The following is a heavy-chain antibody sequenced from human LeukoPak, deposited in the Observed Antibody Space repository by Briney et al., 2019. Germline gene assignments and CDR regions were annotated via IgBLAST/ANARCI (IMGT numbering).Heavy chain of an antibody. Sequence: SETLSLTCTVSGGSISSSSYYWGWIRQPPGQGLEYIGSIYYSGSTYYNPSLKSRVTMAVDTSKNQFSLKLSSVTAADTAVYYCARGKKRYYDSSGYNWFDPWGQGTLVTVSS. CDR2: IYYSGST. CDR3: ARGKKRYYDSSGYNWFDP. CDR1: GGSISSSSYY. D-gene: IGHD3-22*01. J-gene: IGHJ5*02. V-gene: IGHV4-39*07.